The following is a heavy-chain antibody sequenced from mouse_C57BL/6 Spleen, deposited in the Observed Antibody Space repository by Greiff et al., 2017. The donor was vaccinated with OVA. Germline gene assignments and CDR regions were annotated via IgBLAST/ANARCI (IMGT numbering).Heavy chain of an antibody. V-gene: IGHV5-17*01. CDR1: GFTFSDYG. J-gene: IGHJ1*03. CDR3: ARRYGSSYRYFDV. Sequence: DVMLVESGGGLVKPGGSLKLSCAASGFTFSDYGMHWVRQAPEKGLEWVAYISRGSSTIYYADTVKGRFTSSRDKAKNTLFLQMTSLRSEDTAMYYCARRYGSSYRYFDVWGTGTTVTVSS. CDR2: ISRGSSTI. D-gene: IGHD1-1*01.